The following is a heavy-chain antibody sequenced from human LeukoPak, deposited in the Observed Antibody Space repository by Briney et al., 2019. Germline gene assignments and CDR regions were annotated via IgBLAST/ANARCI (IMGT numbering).Heavy chain of an antibody. CDR1: GFTFSSYA. V-gene: IGHV3-30-3*01. J-gene: IGHJ6*02. D-gene: IGHD3-22*01. CDR2: ISYDGSNK. Sequence: PGGSLRLSCAASGFTFSSYAMHWVRQAPGKGLEWVAVISYDGSNKYYADSVKGRFTISRDNSKNTLYLQMNSLRAEDTAVYYCARDRNYYDSSGYLDGMDVWGQGTTVTVSS. CDR3: ARDRNYYDSSGYLDGMDV.